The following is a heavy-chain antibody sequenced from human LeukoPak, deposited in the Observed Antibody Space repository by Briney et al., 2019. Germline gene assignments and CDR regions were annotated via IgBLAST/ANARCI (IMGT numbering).Heavy chain of an antibody. D-gene: IGHD6-19*01. CDR2: IYPGDSDT. V-gene: IGHV5-51*01. CDR3: ARLPLPSAPGDQWLVFDY. J-gene: IGHJ4*02. CDR1: GYSFTSYW. Sequence: GESLKIPCKGSGYSFTSYWIGWVRQMPGKGLEWMGIIYPGDSDTRYSPSFQGQVTISADKSISTAYLQWSSLKASDTAMYYCARLPLPSAPGDQWLVFDYWGQGTLVTVSS.